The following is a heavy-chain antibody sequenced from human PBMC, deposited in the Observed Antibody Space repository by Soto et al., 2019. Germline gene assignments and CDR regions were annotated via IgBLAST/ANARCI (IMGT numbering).Heavy chain of an antibody. D-gene: IGHD1-1*01. CDR1: GGSISSYY. J-gene: IGHJ4*02. CDR3: ARIRRDAYNQIDS. V-gene: IGHV4-59*01. CDR2: IYYTGST. Sequence: QVQLQESGPGLVKPSETLSLTCTVSGGSISSYYWNWIRQPPGKGLEWIGYIYYTGSTNYNPSLKSRVTMSVDTSKDQFSRRLSSVTAADTAVYYCARIRRDAYNQIDSWGQGTLVTVSS.